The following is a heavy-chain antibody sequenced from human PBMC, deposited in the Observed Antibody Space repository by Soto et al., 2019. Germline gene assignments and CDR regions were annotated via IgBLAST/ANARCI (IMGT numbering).Heavy chain of an antibody. CDR3: ARDRHHDSSGYYLNYYYYYGMDV. V-gene: IGHV3-30-3*01. J-gene: IGHJ6*02. CDR1: GFTFSSYA. Sequence: QVQLVESGGGVVQPGRSLRLSCAASGFTFSSYAMHWVRQAPGKGLEWVAVISYDASNKYYADSVKGRFTISRDNSKNTLYLQMNSLRAEDTAVYYCARDRHHDSSGYYLNYYYYYGMDVWGQGTTVTVSS. D-gene: IGHD3-22*01. CDR2: ISYDASNK.